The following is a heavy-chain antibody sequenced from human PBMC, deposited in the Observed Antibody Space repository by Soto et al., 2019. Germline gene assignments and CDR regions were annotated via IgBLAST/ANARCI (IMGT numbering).Heavy chain of an antibody. V-gene: IGHV1-69*02. CDR2: IIPILGIA. D-gene: IGHD6-13*01. Sequence: QVQLVQSGAEVKKPGSSVKVSCKASGGTFSSYTISWVRQAPGQGLEWMGRIIPILGIANYAQKFQGRVTITADKSTSTAYMEMSSLRSEDTAVYYCARGSSSSYYGMDVWGQGTTVTVSS. CDR3: ARGSSSSYYGMDV. J-gene: IGHJ6*02. CDR1: GGTFSSYT.